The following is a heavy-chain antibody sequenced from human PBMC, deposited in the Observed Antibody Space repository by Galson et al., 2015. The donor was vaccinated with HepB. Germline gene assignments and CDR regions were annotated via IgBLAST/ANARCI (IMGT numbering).Heavy chain of an antibody. CDR1: GYSFTSYW. CDR2: IDPSDSYT. V-gene: IGHV5-10-1*01. D-gene: IGHD3-22*01. CDR3: AGLLYYYDSSGYHDAFDI. Sequence: QSGAEVKKPGESLRISCKGSGYSFTSYWISWVRQMPGKGLEWMGRIDPSDSYTNYSPSFQGHVTISADKSISTAYLQWSSLKASDTAMYYCAGLLYYYDSSGYHDAFDIWGQGTMVTVSS. J-gene: IGHJ3*02.